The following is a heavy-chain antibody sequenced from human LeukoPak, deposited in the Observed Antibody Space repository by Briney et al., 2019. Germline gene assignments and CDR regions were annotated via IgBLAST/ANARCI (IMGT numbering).Heavy chain of an antibody. CDR3: AREGHCSTTSCALDAIEI. CDR1: GFTFSSYS. V-gene: IGHV3-21*01. J-gene: IGHJ3*02. CDR2: ISSSSSYI. Sequence: GGSLRLSCAASGFTFSSYSMNWVRQAPGKGLEWASSISSSSSYIYYADSVKGRFTISRDNAKNSLSLQMNSLRAEDTAVYYCAREGHCSTTSCALDAIEIWGQGTLVVVSS. D-gene: IGHD2-2*01.